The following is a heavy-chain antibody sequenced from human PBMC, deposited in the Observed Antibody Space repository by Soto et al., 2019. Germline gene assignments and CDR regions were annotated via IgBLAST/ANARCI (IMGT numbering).Heavy chain of an antibody. J-gene: IGHJ5*02. CDR2: ISGSGGST. CDR1: GFTFSSYA. Sequence: EVQLLESGGGLVQPGGSLRLSCAASGFTFSSYAMSWVRQAPGKGLEWVSAISGSGGSTYYADSVKGRFTISRDNSKNTLYLQMNSLRAEDTAVYYCAKFQMFVVVPAAQGNNWFDPWGQGTLVTVSS. D-gene: IGHD2-2*01. V-gene: IGHV3-23*01. CDR3: AKFQMFVVVPAAQGNNWFDP.